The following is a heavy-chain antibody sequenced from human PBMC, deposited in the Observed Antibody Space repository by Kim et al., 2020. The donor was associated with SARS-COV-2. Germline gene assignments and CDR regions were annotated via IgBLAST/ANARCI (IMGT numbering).Heavy chain of an antibody. CDR3: ARDRCTNGVCTNPNGGMDV. D-gene: IGHD2-8*01. Sequence: GGSLRLSCAASGFTFSSYGMHWVRQAPGKGLEWVAVIWYDGSNKYYADSVKGRFTISRDNSKNTLYLQMNSLRAEDTAVYYCARDRCTNGVCTNPNGGMDVWGQGTTVTVSS. J-gene: IGHJ6*02. CDR2: IWYDGSNK. V-gene: IGHV3-33*01. CDR1: GFTFSSYG.